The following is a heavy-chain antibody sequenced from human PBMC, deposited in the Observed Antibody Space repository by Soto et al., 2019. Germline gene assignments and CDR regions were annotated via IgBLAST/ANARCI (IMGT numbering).Heavy chain of an antibody. V-gene: IGHV1-18*01. CDR3: ARDSLPGIAAGDPTWFDP. CDR2: ISGYNGNT. J-gene: IGHJ5*02. D-gene: IGHD6-13*01. CDR1: GYSFTSYG. Sequence: QVQLVQSGAEVKKPGASVKVSCKASGYSFTSYGISWVRQAPGQGLEWMGWISGYNGNTNYAQKLQGRVTMTTDTSTSTAYMELRSLRSDDTAVYYCARDSLPGIAAGDPTWFDPWGQGTLVTVSS.